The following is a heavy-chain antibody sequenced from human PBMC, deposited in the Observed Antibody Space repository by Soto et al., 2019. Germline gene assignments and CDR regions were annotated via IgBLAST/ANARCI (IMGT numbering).Heavy chain of an antibody. CDR3: ATARTSHWYFDL. D-gene: IGHD3-16*01. CDR1: GYTFTSYY. J-gene: IGHJ2*01. V-gene: IGHV1-46*01. Sequence: GASVKVSCKASGYTFTSYYIHWVRQAPGQGLEWMGIINPTSASTSYAQKFQGRVTMTRDTSTSTVYMELSSLRSEDTAVYYCATARTSHWYFDLWGRGTLVTVS. CDR2: INPTSAST.